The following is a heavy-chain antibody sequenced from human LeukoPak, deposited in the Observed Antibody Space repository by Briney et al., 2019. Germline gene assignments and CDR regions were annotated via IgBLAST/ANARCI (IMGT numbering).Heavy chain of an antibody. D-gene: IGHD6-19*01. CDR3: ARERNLEIAVAGTIFDY. CDR1: GFTVSGNY. V-gene: IGHV3-66*01. Sequence: PGGSLRLSCAASGFTVSGNYMSWVRQAPGKGLEWVSVIYSGGSTHYADSVKGRFTISRDNSKNTLYLQMKSLRAEDTAVYYCARERNLEIAVAGTIFDYWGQGTLVTVSS. CDR2: IYSGGST. J-gene: IGHJ4*02.